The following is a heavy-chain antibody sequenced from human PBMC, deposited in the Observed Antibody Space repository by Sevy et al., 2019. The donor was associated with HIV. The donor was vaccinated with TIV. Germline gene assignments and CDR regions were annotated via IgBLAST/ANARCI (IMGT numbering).Heavy chain of an antibody. CDR2: MNPNSGNT. CDR1: GYTFTTYD. Sequence: ASVKVSCKSSGYTFTTYDINWVRQATGQGLEWMGWMNPNSGNTGYAQKFQGRVTMTSNNSIGTAYMELSSLRSEDTAVYYCARIDSSGYMGNFDYWGQGTLVTVSS. V-gene: IGHV1-8*01. D-gene: IGHD3-22*01. CDR3: ARIDSSGYMGNFDY. J-gene: IGHJ4*02.